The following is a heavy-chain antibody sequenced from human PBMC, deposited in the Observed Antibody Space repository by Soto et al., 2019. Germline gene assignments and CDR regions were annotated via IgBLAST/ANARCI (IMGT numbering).Heavy chain of an antibody. V-gene: IGHV3-21*04. Sequence: PGGSLRLSCAASGFTFSRYYMNWVRQAPGKGLEWVSSISTTSTYTHYADSLKGRFTISRDNSKTTLYLQMDSLRAEDTALYYCARSSDGFYYYAGMDVWGQGTTVTVSS. J-gene: IGHJ6*02. CDR1: GFTFSRYY. CDR2: ISTTSTYT. CDR3: ARSSDGFYYYAGMDV.